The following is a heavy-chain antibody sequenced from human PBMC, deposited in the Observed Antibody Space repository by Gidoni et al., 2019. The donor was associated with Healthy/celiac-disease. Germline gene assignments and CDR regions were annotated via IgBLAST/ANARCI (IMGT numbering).Heavy chain of an antibody. J-gene: IGHJ4*02. D-gene: IGHD3-22*01. CDR2: ISWNSGSI. Sequence: EVQLVASGRGLVQPGRSLSLSCAASGFAFDDYAMHWVRHAPGKGLEWVSGISWNSGSIGYADSVKGRFTISRDNAKNSLYLQMNSLRAEDTALYYCAKSVEYYDSSGYSLDYWGQGTLVTVSS. CDR3: AKSVEYYDSSGYSLDY. CDR1: GFAFDDYA. V-gene: IGHV3-9*01.